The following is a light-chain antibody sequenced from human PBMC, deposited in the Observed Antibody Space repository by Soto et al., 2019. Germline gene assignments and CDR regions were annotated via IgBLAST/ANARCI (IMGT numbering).Light chain of an antibody. V-gene: IGLV2-14*01. CDR1: SSDVGGYNY. CDR2: EVS. Sequence: HSALTQPASVSGSPGQSITISCTGTSSDVGGYNYVSWYQQHPGKAPKLMIYEVSNRPSGVFNRFSGSKSGNTASLTISGLQAEDEADYYCSSYTSSTTWVFGGGTKLTVL. CDR3: SSYTSSTTWV. J-gene: IGLJ3*02.